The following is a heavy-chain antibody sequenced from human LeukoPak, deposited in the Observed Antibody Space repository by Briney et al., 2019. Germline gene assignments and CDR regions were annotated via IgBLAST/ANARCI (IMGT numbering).Heavy chain of an antibody. V-gene: IGHV1-18*01. CDR3: ARGGYYYDSSGYSYDAFDI. D-gene: IGHD3-22*01. J-gene: IGHJ3*02. CDR1: GYTFTSYG. CDR2: ISAYNGNT. Sequence: ASVKVSCKASGYTFTSYGISWVRQAPGQGLEWMGWISAYNGNTNYAQKLQGRVTITTDESTSTAYMELSSLRSEDTAVYYCARGGYYYDSSGYSYDAFDIWGQGTMVTVSS.